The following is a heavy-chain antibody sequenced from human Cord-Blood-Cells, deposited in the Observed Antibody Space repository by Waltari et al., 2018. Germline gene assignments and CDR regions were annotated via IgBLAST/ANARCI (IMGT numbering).Heavy chain of an antibody. Sequence: EVQLVESGGGLVKPGGSLRLSCAASGFTFSSYSMHWVRQAPGKGLEWVSSISSRSSYIYYADSVKGRVTISRDNAKNALYLQMNSLRAEDTAVYYCARSPYDSSGYYYYFDYWGQGTLVTVSS. D-gene: IGHD3-22*01. J-gene: IGHJ4*02. CDR1: GFTFSSYS. CDR2: ISSRSSYI. V-gene: IGHV3-21*01. CDR3: ARSPYDSSGYYYYFDY.